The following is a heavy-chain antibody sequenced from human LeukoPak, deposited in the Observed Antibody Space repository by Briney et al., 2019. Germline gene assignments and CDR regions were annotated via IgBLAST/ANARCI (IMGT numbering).Heavy chain of an antibody. J-gene: IGHJ4*02. Sequence: SEILSLTCTVSGGSISSSSYYWGWIRQPPGKGLEWIGSIYYSGSTYYNPSLKSRVTISVDTSKNQFSLKLSSVTAADTAVYYCAKEGGYSASSSWGQGTLVTVSS. CDR1: GGSISSSSYY. CDR3: AKEGGYSASSS. D-gene: IGHD5-12*01. V-gene: IGHV4-39*02. CDR2: IYYSGST.